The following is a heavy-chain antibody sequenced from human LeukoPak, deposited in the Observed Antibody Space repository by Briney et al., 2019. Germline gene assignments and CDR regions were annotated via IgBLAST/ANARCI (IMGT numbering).Heavy chain of an antibody. CDR1: GYTFTGYY. D-gene: IGHD2-2*01. CDR3: ARILGYCSSTSCYERNAFDI. CDR2: ISPDSDDT. Sequence: ASVKVSCKASGYTFTGYYMHWVRQAPGQGLEWMGWISPDSDDTNYTQKFQGRVTLTSDTSISTAYMELSRLRPDDTAVYFCARILGYCSSTSCYERNAFDIWGQGTMVTVSS. J-gene: IGHJ3*02. V-gene: IGHV1-2*02.